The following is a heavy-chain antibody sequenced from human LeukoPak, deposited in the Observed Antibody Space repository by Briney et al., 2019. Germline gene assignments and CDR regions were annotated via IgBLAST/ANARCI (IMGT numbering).Heavy chain of an antibody. CDR2: IYYSGST. Sequence: SETLSLTCTVSGGSISSSSYYWGWIRQPPGKGLEWIGSIYYSGSTYYNPSLKSRVTICVDTSKNQFSLKLSSVTAADTAVYYCARGDCSGGSCYLFDYWGQGALVTVSS. CDR1: GGSISSSSYY. J-gene: IGHJ4*02. V-gene: IGHV4-39*01. D-gene: IGHD2-15*01. CDR3: ARGDCSGGSCYLFDY.